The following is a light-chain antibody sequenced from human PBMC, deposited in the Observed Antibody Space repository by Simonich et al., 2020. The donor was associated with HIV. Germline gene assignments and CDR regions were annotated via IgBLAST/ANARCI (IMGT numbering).Light chain of an antibody. CDR1: QSVLYGSNNKHY. Sequence: DIVMTQSPDSLAVSLGERATINCKSSQSVLYGSNNKHYLAWYQQKPGQPPKLLIYWASSRESGVPARFSGSGSETDFTLTISSLQAEDVAVYYCQQYFRTPLTFGGGTKVEIK. V-gene: IGKV4-1*01. CDR3: QQYFRTPLT. J-gene: IGKJ4*01. CDR2: WAS.